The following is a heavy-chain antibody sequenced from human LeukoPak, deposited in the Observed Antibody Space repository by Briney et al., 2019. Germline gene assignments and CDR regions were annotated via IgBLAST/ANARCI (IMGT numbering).Heavy chain of an antibody. Sequence: AGGSLRLSCAASGFTFSSYSMNWVRQAPGKGLEWVSYISSSSSTIYYADSVKGRFTISRDNSKNTLYLQMNSLRAEDTAVYYCAKDSNVGGPEGFDPWGQGTLVTVSS. V-gene: IGHV3-48*01. CDR3: AKDSNVGGPEGFDP. J-gene: IGHJ5*02. CDR2: ISSSSSTI. D-gene: IGHD1-1*01. CDR1: GFTFSSYS.